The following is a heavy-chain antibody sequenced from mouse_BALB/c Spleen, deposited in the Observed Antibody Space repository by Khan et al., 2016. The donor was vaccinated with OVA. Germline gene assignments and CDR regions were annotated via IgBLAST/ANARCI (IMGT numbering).Heavy chain of an antibody. CDR1: GYSITSDYA. Sequence: EVQLQESGPGLVKPSQSLSLTCTVTGYSITSDYAWNWIRQFPGNKLEWMGYISYSGNTNYNPSLKSRISITRDTSKNQFFLQLNSVTTEETATYYCSRVYGGDFDYWGQGTTLTVSS. V-gene: IGHV3-2*02. D-gene: IGHD2-10*02. CDR2: ISYSGNT. CDR3: SRVYGGDFDY. J-gene: IGHJ2*01.